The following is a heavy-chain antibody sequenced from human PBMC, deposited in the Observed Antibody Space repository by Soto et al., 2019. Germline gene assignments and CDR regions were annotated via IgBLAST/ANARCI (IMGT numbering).Heavy chain of an antibody. Sequence: QVQLVQSGAEVKKPGASVKVSCKASGYTFSNYGISWVRQAPGQGLEWMGWISAYNGNTKYAQKLQGRVTMTTDTSTSTADMELRSLRSDDTAVYYWAGAYPPVDYWGQGTLVTVSS. CDR3: AGAYPPVDY. CDR1: GYTFSNYG. D-gene: IGHD3-16*01. J-gene: IGHJ4*02. CDR2: ISAYNGNT. V-gene: IGHV1-18*01.